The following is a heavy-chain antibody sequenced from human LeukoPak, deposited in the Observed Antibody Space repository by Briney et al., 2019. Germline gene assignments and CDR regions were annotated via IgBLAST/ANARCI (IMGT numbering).Heavy chain of an antibody. CDR2: MNPNSGNT. CDR1: GYTFTSHD. Sequence: ASVKVSCKASGYTFTSHDINWVRQAPGQGLEWMGWMNPNSGNTGYAQKFQGRVTMTRNTSISTAYMELSSLRSEDTAVYYCARGSYDSSGYPIWGQGTMVTVSS. CDR3: ARGSYDSSGYPI. D-gene: IGHD3-22*01. J-gene: IGHJ3*02. V-gene: IGHV1-8*01.